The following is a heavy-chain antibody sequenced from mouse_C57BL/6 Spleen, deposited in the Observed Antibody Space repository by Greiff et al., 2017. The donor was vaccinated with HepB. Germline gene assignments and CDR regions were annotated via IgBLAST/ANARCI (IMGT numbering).Heavy chain of an antibody. CDR1: GFTFTNYW. V-gene: IGHV1-63*01. D-gene: IGHD2-5*01. J-gene: IGHJ3*01. CDR3: ARGGTTIVTPFFAY. Sequence: VQLQQSGAELVRPGTSVKMSCKASGFTFTNYWIGWAKQRPGHGLEWIGDIYPGGGYTNYNEKFKGKATLTADKSSSTAYMQLSSLTSEDSAIYYCARGGTTIVTPFFAYWGQGTLVTVSA. CDR2: IYPGGGYT.